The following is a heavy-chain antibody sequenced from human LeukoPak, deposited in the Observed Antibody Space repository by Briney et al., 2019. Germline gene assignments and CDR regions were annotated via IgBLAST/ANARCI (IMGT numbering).Heavy chain of an antibody. CDR3: ASPKSLRSAFDI. D-gene: IGHD5-12*01. CDR2: ISAYNGNT. CDR1: GYTFPSYG. Sequence: ASVKVSFKASGYTFPSYGISWVRPAPGQGLEWMGWISAYNGNTNYAQKLQGRVTMTTDTSTSTAYMELRSLRSDDTAVYYCASPKSLRSAFDIWGQGTMVTVSS. J-gene: IGHJ3*02. V-gene: IGHV1-18*01.